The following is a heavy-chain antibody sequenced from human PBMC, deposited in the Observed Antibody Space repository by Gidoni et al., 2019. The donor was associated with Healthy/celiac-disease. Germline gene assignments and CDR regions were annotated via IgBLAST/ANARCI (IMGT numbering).Heavy chain of an antibody. V-gene: IGHV3-11*05. D-gene: IGHD3-10*01. CDR2: ISSSSSYT. Sequence: QVQLVESGGGLVKPGGSLRLSCAASGSTFSDDYMSWIRPAPGKGLEWVSYISSSSSYTNYADSVKGRFTISRDNAKNSLYLQMNSLRAEDTAVYYCARDRKGTWFGEFEAYMDVWGKGTTVTVSS. CDR1: GSTFSDDY. J-gene: IGHJ6*03. CDR3: ARDRKGTWFGEFEAYMDV.